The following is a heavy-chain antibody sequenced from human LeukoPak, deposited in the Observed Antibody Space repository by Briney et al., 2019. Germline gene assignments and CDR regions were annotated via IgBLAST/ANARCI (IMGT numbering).Heavy chain of an antibody. CDR1: VRPISSYY. Sequence: AETLSLTCSVSVRPISSYYGRWIRQPAGKVREGVVRIYTNCSTNYNPSLKSRVTMSVDTSKNQFSLELRSVTAADTAVYYCARAGSDFYGSGSYYRSSYSYMAVWGKGPTVT. CDR2: IYTNCST. J-gene: IGHJ6*03. V-gene: IGHV4-4*07. CDR3: ARAGSDFYGSGSYYRSSYSYMAV. D-gene: IGHD3-10*01.